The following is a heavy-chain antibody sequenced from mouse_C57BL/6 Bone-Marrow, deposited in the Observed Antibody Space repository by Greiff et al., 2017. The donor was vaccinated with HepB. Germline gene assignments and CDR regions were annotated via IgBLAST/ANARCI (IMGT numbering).Heavy chain of an antibody. Sequence: EVKVEESGAELVKPGASVKLSCTASGFNIKDYYMHWVKQRTEQGLEWIGRIDPEDGETKYAPKFQGRATITADTAANTAYLQLSSLTSEDTAVDYCATYGNLYYYAMDYWGQGTSVTVSS. J-gene: IGHJ4*01. CDR3: ATYGNLYYYAMDY. D-gene: IGHD2-1*01. CDR2: IDPEDGET. V-gene: IGHV14-2*01. CDR1: GFNIKDYY.